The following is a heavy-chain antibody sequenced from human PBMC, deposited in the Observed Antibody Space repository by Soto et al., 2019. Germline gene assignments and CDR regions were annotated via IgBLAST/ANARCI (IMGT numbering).Heavy chain of an antibody. V-gene: IGHV1-46*01. D-gene: IGHD2-2*01. CDR1: GYTFTSYY. Sequence: QVQLVQSGAEVKKPGASVKVSCKPFGYTFTSYYIHWVRQAPGQGLEWMGLINPSGGSTTYAQKFQGRVTMTRDTSTSTVYMELSSLRSGDTAVYYCARDGAVVVVPAANWFDPWGQGTLVTVSS. CDR3: ARDGAVVVVPAANWFDP. CDR2: INPSGGST. J-gene: IGHJ5*02.